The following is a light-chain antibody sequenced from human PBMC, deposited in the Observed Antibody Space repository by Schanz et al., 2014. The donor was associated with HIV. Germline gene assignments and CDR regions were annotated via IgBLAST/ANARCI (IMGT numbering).Light chain of an antibody. CDR1: QSVGSN. CDR3: QQYGSSPRT. V-gene: IGKV3-20*01. J-gene: IGKJ1*01. CDR2: GAS. Sequence: EIVMTQSPVTLSVSPGERATLSCRTSQSVGSNLAWYRQKPGQAPRLLIYGASSRATGIPDRFSGSGSGRDFTLSISRLEPEDFAVYYCQQYGSSPRTFGQGTKVEIK.